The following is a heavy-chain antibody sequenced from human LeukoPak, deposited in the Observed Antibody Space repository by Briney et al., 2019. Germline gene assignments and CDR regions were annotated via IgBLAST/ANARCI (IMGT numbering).Heavy chain of an antibody. D-gene: IGHD3-10*01. Sequence: GASVKVSCKASGYTFTSYYMHWVRQAPGQGLEWMGIINPSGGSTNYAQKFQGRVTMTRGTSTSTVHMELSSLRSEDTAVYYCARDFAYGSGSTHFDHWGQGTLVTVSS. V-gene: IGHV1-46*01. CDR2: INPSGGST. J-gene: IGHJ4*02. CDR3: ARDFAYGSGSTHFDH. CDR1: GYTFTSYY.